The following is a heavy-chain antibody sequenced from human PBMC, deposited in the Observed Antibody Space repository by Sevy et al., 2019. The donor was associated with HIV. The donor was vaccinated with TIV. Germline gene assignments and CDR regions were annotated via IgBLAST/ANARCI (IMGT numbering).Heavy chain of an antibody. CDR2: ISAYNGNT. CDR3: ARDLSSSSWSEYFQH. D-gene: IGHD6-13*01. V-gene: IGHV1-18*01. J-gene: IGHJ1*01. Sequence: ASVKVSCKASGYTFTSYGISWVRQAPGQGLEWMGRISAYNGNTNYAQKLQGRVTRTTDTSTSTAYMELRSLRSDDTAVYYCARDLSSSSWSEYFQHWGQGTLVTVSS. CDR1: GYTFTSYG.